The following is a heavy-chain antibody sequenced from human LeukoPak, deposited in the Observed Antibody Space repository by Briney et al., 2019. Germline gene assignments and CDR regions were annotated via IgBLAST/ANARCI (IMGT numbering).Heavy chain of an antibody. CDR1: GYSFSSYW. CDR3: ARQWGDCSSISCYSAS. CDR2: IYPGDSDT. V-gene: IGHV5-51*01. Sequence: GESLKISCKGSGYSFSSYWIAWVRQMPGKGLEWMGIIYPGDSDTRYSPSFQGQVTITADKSIRIAYLQWSSLKASDTAMYYCARQWGDCSSISCYSASWGQGTLVTASS. D-gene: IGHD2-2*01. J-gene: IGHJ5*02.